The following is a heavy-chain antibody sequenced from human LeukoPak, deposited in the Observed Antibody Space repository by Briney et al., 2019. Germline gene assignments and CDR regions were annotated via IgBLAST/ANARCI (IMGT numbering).Heavy chain of an antibody. J-gene: IGHJ4*02. Sequence: PSETLSLTCTVSGGSISSYYWSWIRQPAGKGLEWIGRIYTSGSTNYNPSLKSRVTMSVDTSKNQFSLKLSSVTAADTAVYYCARRRRRDDYVPYYFDYWGQGNLVTVSS. V-gene: IGHV4-4*07. CDR1: GGSISSYY. D-gene: IGHD3-16*01. CDR3: ARRRRRDDYVPYYFDY. CDR2: IYTSGST.